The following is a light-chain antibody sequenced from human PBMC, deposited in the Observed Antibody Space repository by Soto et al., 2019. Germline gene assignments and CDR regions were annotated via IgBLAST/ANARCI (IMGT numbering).Light chain of an antibody. CDR3: SSYTSISTYV. Sequence: QSALTQPASVSGSPGQSITISCTGTSSDVGGYNYVSWYQQHPGKAPKLMIYDVNNRPSGVSNRFSGSKSGNTASLTISGLQAEDEADYYCSSYTSISTYVFGIGTKVTVL. CDR1: SSDVGGYNY. V-gene: IGLV2-14*01. CDR2: DVN. J-gene: IGLJ1*01.